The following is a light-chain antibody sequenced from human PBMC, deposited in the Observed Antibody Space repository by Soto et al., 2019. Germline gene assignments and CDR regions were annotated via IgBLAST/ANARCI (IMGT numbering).Light chain of an antibody. V-gene: IGLV1-47*02. J-gene: IGLJ2*01. Sequence: QSALAQPPSAYGTPGQRVTISCSGSTSNVGSNLASWYQQLPGSAPKLLIYNDYERPSGVPDRFSGSKSGTSASLGISGLRSEDEADYFCAVWDDSLSGVVFGGGTKLTVL. CDR1: TSNVGSNL. CDR2: NDY. CDR3: AVWDDSLSGVV.